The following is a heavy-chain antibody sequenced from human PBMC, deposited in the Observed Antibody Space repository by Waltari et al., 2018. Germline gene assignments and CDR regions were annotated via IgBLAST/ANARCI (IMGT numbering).Heavy chain of an antibody. Sequence: QVQLVQSGAEVKKPGASVKVSCKASGHTFTSYDINWVRQATGQGLEWMGWINPNSGNTGYAQKFQGRVTITRNTSISTAYMELSSLRSEDTAVYYCAVMKENIAPFDYWGQGTLVTVSS. CDR2: INPNSGNT. J-gene: IGHJ4*02. CDR3: AVMKENIAPFDY. V-gene: IGHV1-8*03. D-gene: IGHD5-12*01. CDR1: GHTFTSYD.